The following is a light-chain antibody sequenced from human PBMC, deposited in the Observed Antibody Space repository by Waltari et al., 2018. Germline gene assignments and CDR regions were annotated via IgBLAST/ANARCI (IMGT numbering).Light chain of an antibody. Sequence: ETLLTQSPATLSVSPGDRATLSCRASQRVGSNIAWYPPRPGQPPRLLIYGSSTRAIGVPDRVSGSGSGTQLTLTISSLQSEDFGIYYCQQYNDWPHTFGPGTRVDIK. CDR1: QRVGSN. CDR2: GSS. J-gene: IGKJ3*01. V-gene: IGKV3-15*01. CDR3: QQYNDWPHT.